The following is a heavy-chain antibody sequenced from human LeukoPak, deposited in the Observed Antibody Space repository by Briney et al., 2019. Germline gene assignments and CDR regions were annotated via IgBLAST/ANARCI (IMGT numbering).Heavy chain of an antibody. CDR1: GFTFDDYT. CDR2: ISWDGGST. Sequence: PGGSLRLSCAASGFTFDDYTMHWVRQAPGKGLEWVSLISWDGGSTYYADSVKGRFTISRDNSKNSLYLQMNSLRTEDTALCYCAKDRFRYCSGGSCYPFDYWGQGTLVTVSS. V-gene: IGHV3-43*01. CDR3: AKDRFRYCSGGSCYPFDY. D-gene: IGHD2-15*01. J-gene: IGHJ4*02.